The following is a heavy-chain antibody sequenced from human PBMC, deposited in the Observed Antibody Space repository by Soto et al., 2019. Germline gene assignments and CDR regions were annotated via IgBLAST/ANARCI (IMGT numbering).Heavy chain of an antibody. V-gene: IGHV3-23*01. J-gene: IGHJ4*02. CDR3: AKKVNSGSGSQFFDY. CDR2: FRSGGDDDTT. Sequence: PVGSLRLSGAASGFTFSSYSMSWVRQAPGKGLEWVSGFRSGGDDDTTYYADSVRGRFTISRDNSKNTLFLQMNSLRAEDTAIYYCAKKVNSGSGSQFFDYWGQGTLVTVSS. D-gene: IGHD3-10*01. CDR1: GFTFSSYS.